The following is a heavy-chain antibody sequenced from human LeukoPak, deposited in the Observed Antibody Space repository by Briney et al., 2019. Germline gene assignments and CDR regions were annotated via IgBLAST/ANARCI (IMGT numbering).Heavy chain of an antibody. CDR3: AREVYHYYDCSGYFSGVHY. CDR2: IYTSGST. D-gene: IGHD3-22*01. Sequence: PSETLSLTCTVSGGSISSGSYYWSWTRQPAGKGLEWIGRIYTSGSTNYNPSLKSRVTISVDTSNNQFSLKLSSVTAADTAVDYCAREVYHYYDCSGYFSGVHYGGRGTLVTVST. J-gene: IGHJ4*02. V-gene: IGHV4-61*02. CDR1: GGSISSGSYY.